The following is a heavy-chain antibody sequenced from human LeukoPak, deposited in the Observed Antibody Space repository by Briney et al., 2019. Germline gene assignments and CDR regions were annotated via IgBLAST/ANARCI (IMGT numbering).Heavy chain of an antibody. CDR3: ARGGSATARPFVSNDY. CDR2: IHTSGNT. D-gene: IGHD6-6*01. V-gene: IGHV4-4*07. Sequence: SETLSLTCTVSGGSISSYYWSWIRQPAGKGLEWIGRIHTSGNTDYNPSLKSRVTMSVDTSKYQFSLKVRSVTVADTAVYYCARGGSATARPFVSNDYWGQGTLVTVSS. CDR1: GGSISSYY. J-gene: IGHJ4*02.